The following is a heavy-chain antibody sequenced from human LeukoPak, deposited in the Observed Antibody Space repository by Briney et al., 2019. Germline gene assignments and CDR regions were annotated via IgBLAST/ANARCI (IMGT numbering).Heavy chain of an antibody. J-gene: IGHJ4*02. V-gene: IGHV3-23*01. CDR1: GFTFSSYG. Sequence: GGSLRLSCAASGFTFSSYGMSWVRQAPGKGLEWVSAISGSGGSTYYADSVKGRFTISRDNSKNTLYLQMNSLRAEDTAVYYCAKTTGYSGSFYFDYWGQGTLVTVSS. CDR2: ISGSGGST. CDR3: AKTTGYSGSFYFDY. D-gene: IGHD5-18*01.